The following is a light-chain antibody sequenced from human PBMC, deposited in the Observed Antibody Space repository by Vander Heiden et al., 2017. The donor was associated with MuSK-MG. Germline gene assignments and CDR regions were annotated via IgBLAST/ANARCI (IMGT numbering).Light chain of an antibody. CDR2: DVS. J-gene: IGLJ2*01. V-gene: IGLV2-11*01. Sequence: QSALTPPRTVSGSPGQPVTLSCTGTSSDVGGYNYVSWYQQHPGKAPNLMIYDVSKRPSGVPDRFSGSKSGNTASLTISGLQAEDEADYYCCSYAGSYTFVVFGGGTKLTVL. CDR3: CSYAGSYTFVV. CDR1: SSDVGGYNY.